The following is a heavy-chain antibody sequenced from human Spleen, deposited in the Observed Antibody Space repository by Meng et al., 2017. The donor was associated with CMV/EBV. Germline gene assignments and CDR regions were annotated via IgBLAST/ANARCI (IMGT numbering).Heavy chain of an antibody. J-gene: IGHJ4*02. V-gene: IGHV3-9*01. Sequence: GGSLRLSCAASGFTFDDYAMHWVRQAPGKGLEWVSGISWNSGSIGYADSVKGRFTISRDNAKNSLYLQMNSLRAEDTAVYYCARDRRSRGRFDYWGQGTLVTVSS. CDR3: ARDRRSRGRFDY. D-gene: IGHD3-10*01. CDR2: ISWNSGSI. CDR1: GFTFDDYA.